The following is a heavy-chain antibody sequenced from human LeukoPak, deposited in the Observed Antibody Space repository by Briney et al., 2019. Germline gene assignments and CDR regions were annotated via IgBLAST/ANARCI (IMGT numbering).Heavy chain of an antibody. CDR1: GGSISNYY. J-gene: IGHJ6*03. D-gene: IGHD3-16*02. CDR2: VYATGTT. CDR3: ARKGQSDLSFYSYIAV. V-gene: IGHV4-4*07. Sequence: SETLSLTCTVSGGSISNYYWTWIRQPAGKGLEWIGRVYATGTTNYNPSPKSRATMSVDTSENQFSLKLSSVTAADTAVYYCARKGQSDLSFYSYIAVWGKGPTVTISS.